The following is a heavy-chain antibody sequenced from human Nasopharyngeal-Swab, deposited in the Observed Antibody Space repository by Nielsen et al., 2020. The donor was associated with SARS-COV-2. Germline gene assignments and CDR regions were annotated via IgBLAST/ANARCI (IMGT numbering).Heavy chain of an antibody. V-gene: IGHV3-23*01. CDR2: ISGSGGST. CDR1: GFTFSSYA. J-gene: IGHJ4*02. D-gene: IGHD2-15*01. CDR3: AKICGGSGGSCSLDY. Sequence: GEFLKISCAASGFTFSSYAMSWVRQAPGKGLEWVSAISGSGGSTYYADSVKGRFTISRDNSKNTLYLQMNSLRAEDTAVYYCAKICGGSGGSCSLDYWGQGTLVTVSS.